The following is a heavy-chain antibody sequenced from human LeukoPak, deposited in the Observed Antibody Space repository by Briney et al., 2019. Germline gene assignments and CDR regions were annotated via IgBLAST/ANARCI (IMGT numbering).Heavy chain of an antibody. CDR3: ARANYWYYYMDV. D-gene: IGHD2-8*02. CDR2: IYSTGNT. J-gene: IGHJ6*03. V-gene: IGHV4-4*07. CDR1: GGSISGYY. Sequence: PSETLSLTCIVSGGSISGYYWSWIRQPAGKGLEWIGRIYSTGNTKYNPSLKSRVTMSLDTSKNQSSLKLSSVTAADTAVYYCARANYWYYYMDVWGQGTTVTVSS.